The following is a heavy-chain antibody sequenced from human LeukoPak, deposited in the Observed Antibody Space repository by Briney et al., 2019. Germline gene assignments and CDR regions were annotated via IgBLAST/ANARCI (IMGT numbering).Heavy chain of an antibody. CDR3: ARVTSYSLQIFFDY. J-gene: IGHJ4*02. CDR1: GYHFPTFG. V-gene: IGHV1-18*01. D-gene: IGHD2-21*01. Sequence: GASVRVSCKASGYHFPTFGITGVRQAPGQGLEWMEGISGSHGNPNYARKLKGRVTMTTDTSTGTVYMEMTNLRSDDTAVYFCARVTSYSLQIFFDYWGQGTLVAVSS. CDR2: ISGSHGNP.